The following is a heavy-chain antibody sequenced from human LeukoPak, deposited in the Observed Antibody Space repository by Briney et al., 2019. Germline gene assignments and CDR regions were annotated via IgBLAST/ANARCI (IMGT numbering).Heavy chain of an antibody. J-gene: IGHJ4*02. V-gene: IGHV3-48*04. CDR3: ARVVGLRYDY. CDR1: GFTFSSYS. D-gene: IGHD3-9*01. CDR2: ISSSGSTI. Sequence: GGSLRLSCAASGFTFSSYSMNWVRQAPGKGLEWVSYISSSGSTIYYADSVKGRFTISRENAKNSLYLQMHSLRAEDTAVYYCARVVGLRYDYWGQGTLVTVSS.